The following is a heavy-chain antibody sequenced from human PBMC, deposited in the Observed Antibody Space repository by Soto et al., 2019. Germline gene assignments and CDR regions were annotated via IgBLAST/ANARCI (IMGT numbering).Heavy chain of an antibody. CDR2: ISSSGSTI. D-gene: IGHD6-19*01. CDR3: ARKAVRSGGYYYYYGMDV. Sequence: PGGSLRLSCAASGFTFSSYEMNWVRQAPGKGLEWVSYISSSGSTIYYADSVKGRFTISRDNAKNSLYLQMNSLRAEDTAVYYCARKAVRSGGYYYYYGMDVWGQGNPGHRLL. J-gene: IGHJ6*02. CDR1: GFTFSSYE. V-gene: IGHV3-48*03.